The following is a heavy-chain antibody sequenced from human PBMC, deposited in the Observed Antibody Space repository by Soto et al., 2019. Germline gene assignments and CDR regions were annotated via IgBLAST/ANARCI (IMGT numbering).Heavy chain of an antibody. Sequence: SETLSLTCTVYGVSISSGDYYWSWIRQSPGKGLEWIGYIYYSGSTYYNQSLKSRVNISVDTSKNQFSLKLSFVTAADTAVYYCARGSYTIFGVVMDVWGQGTTVT. CDR1: GVSISSGDYY. V-gene: IGHV4-30-4*01. J-gene: IGHJ6*02. CDR3: ARGSYTIFGVVMDV. CDR2: IYYSGST. D-gene: IGHD3-3*01.